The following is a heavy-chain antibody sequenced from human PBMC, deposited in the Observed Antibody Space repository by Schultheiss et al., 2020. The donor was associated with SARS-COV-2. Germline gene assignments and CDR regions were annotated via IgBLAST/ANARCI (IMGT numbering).Heavy chain of an antibody. J-gene: IGHJ4*02. CDR3: TTGLNHDYVWGSYRLDY. CDR2: ISSSGSTI. Sequence: GGSLRLSCAASGFTFSSYWMSWVRQAPGKGLEWVSYISSSGSTIYYADSVKGRFTISRDNAKNSLYLQMNSLKTEDTAVYYCTTGLNHDYVWGSYRLDYWGQGTLVTVSS. D-gene: IGHD3-16*02. CDR1: GFTFSSYW. V-gene: IGHV3-48*04.